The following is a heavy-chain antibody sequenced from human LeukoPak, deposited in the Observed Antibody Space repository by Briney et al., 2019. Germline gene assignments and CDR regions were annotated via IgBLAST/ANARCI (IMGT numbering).Heavy chain of an antibody. CDR2: VSGRGGTK. J-gene: IGHJ4*02. Sequence: PGGSLRLSCAASGFTFSRYSMNWVRQAPGKGLEGVSGVSGRGGTKYYADAVKGRFTISRDNARHTLYLQVNSLGGDDAGVYYWASSGLSRFGFWRQGNVVSVSS. CDR3: ASSGLSRFGF. CDR1: GFTFSRYS. D-gene: IGHD6-25*01. V-gene: IGHV3-23*01.